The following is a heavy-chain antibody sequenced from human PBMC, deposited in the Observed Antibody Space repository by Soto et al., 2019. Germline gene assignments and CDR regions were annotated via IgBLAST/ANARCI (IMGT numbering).Heavy chain of an antibody. Sequence: QVQLVQSGAEVKKPGSSVKVSCKASGGTFSSYTISWVRQAPGQGLEWMGRIIPILGIANYAQKFQGRVTITADKSTSTAYMELSSLRSEDTAVYYCARGPYSSGWYDDYWGQGTLVIVSS. CDR1: GGTFSSYT. J-gene: IGHJ4*02. V-gene: IGHV1-69*02. D-gene: IGHD6-19*01. CDR3: ARGPYSSGWYDDY. CDR2: IIPILGIA.